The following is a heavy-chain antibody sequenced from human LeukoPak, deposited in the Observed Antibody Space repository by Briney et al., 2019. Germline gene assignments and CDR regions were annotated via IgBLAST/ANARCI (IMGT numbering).Heavy chain of an antibody. Sequence: ASVKVSCKASGYTFTGYYMHWVRQAPGQGLEWMGWINPNSGGTNYAQKFQGRVTMTRGTSISTAYMELSRLRSDDTAVYYCARDKVRGVTDDYWGQGTLVTVSS. CDR1: GYTFTGYY. J-gene: IGHJ4*02. D-gene: IGHD3-10*01. CDR3: ARDKVRGVTDDY. V-gene: IGHV1-2*02. CDR2: INPNSGGT.